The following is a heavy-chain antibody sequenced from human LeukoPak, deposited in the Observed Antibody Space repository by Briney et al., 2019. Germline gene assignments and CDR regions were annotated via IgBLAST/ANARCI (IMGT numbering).Heavy chain of an antibody. D-gene: IGHD2-2*01. V-gene: IGHV3-23*01. Sequence: GGSLRLSCAASGFTFSSYALSWVRQAPGKGLEWDSSISGSGGSTYYADSVKGRFTISRDNSKNTLYLQMNSLRAEDTAVYYCAKVLIVVVPAASGPWDYWGQGTLVTVS. CDR2: ISGSGGST. J-gene: IGHJ4*02. CDR3: AKVLIVVVPAASGPWDY. CDR1: GFTFSSYA.